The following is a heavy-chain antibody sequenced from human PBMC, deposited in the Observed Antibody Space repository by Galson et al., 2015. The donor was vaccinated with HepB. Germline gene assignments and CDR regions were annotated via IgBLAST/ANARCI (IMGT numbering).Heavy chain of an antibody. J-gene: IGHJ4*02. V-gene: IGHV1-3*01. CDR2: TNAGNGNT. CDR3: ARGSSGYYYPFGY. CDR1: GYTFTSYA. Sequence: SVKVSCKASGYTFTSYAMHWVRQAPGQRLEWMGWTNAGNGNTKYSQKFQGRVTITRDTSASTAYMELSSLRSEDTAVYYCARGSSGYYYPFGYWGQGTLVTVSS. D-gene: IGHD3-22*01.